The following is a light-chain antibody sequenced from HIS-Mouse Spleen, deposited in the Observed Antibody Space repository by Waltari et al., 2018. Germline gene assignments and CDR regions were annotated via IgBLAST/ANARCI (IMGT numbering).Light chain of an antibody. CDR1: QSVLYSSNNKNY. CDR3: QQYYSTLYT. V-gene: IGKV4-1*01. Sequence: EIVLTQSPDSLAVSLGERATINCKSSQSVLYSSNNKNYLAWYQQKPGQPPKLLIYWASTRESWVPDRFSGSGSGTDFTLTISSLQAEDVAVYYCQQYYSTLYTFGQGTKLEIK. J-gene: IGKJ2*01. CDR2: WAS.